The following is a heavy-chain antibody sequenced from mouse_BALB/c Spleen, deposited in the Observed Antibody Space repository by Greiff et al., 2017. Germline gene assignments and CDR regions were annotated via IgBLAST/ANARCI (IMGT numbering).Heavy chain of an antibody. CDR3: ARQITTVAPYFDY. V-gene: IGHV5-6-2*01. CDR1: GFTFSSYY. D-gene: IGHD1-1*01. CDR2: INSNGGST. J-gene: IGHJ2*01. Sequence: DVMLVESGGGLVKLGGSLKLSCAASGFTFSSYYMSWVRQTPEKRLELVAAINSNGGSTYYPDTVKGRFTISRDNAKNTLYLQMSSLKSEDTALYYCARQITTVAPYFDYWGQGTTLTVSS.